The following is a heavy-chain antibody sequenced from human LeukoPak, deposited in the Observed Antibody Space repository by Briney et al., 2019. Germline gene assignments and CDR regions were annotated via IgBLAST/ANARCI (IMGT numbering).Heavy chain of an antibody. CDR1: GFTFDDYG. J-gene: IGHJ3*02. CDR2: INWNGGST. V-gene: IGHV3-20*04. Sequence: GGSLRLSCAASGFTFDDYGMSWVRQAPGKGLEGVSGINWNGGSTGHADSVKGRFTISRDNAKNSLYLQMNSLRAEDTALYYCARVVPDYYDSSGYYYDIWGQGTMVTVSS. D-gene: IGHD3-22*01. CDR3: ARVVPDYYDSSGYYYDI.